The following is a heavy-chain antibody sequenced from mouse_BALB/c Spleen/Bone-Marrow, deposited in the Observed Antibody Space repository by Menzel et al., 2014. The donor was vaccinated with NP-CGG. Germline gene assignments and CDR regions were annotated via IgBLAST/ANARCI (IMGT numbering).Heavy chain of an antibody. V-gene: IGHV1-14*01. CDR1: GYTFTSYL. D-gene: IGHD4-1*01. CDR3: ARWGGTPYFDY. J-gene: IGHJ2*01. Sequence: VQLQQSGPELVKPGASVKMSCKASGYTFTSYLIHWVKQKPGQGLEWIGYITPYNDDTKYNEKFKGKATLTSDESSSTAYMELSSLTSEDSAVYYCARWGGTPYFDYWGQGTTLTVSS. CDR2: ITPYNDDT.